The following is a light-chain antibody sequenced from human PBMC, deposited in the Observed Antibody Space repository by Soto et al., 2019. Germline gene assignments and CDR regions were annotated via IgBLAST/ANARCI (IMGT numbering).Light chain of an antibody. Sequence: QSVLTQPASVSGSPGQSITISCTGTSSDVGAYSYVSWYQQHPGKAPKLMIYDVSNRPSGISNRFSGSKSGNTASLTISGLQAEDEADYYCSSYTTNTIVVFGGGNKLTVL. CDR3: SSYTTNTIVV. CDR2: DVS. CDR1: SSDVGAYSY. J-gene: IGLJ2*01. V-gene: IGLV2-14*01.